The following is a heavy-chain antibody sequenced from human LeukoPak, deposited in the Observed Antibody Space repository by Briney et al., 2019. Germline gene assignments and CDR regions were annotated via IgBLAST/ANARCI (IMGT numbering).Heavy chain of an antibody. CDR2: ISGSGGST. CDR3: AKDAGNYYDSSGYPDY. CDR1: GFTFSSYA. D-gene: IGHD3-22*01. J-gene: IGHJ4*02. V-gene: IGHV3-23*01. Sequence: GGSLRLSCAASGFTFSSYAMSWVRQAPGKGLEWVSAISGSGGSTYYADSVKGRFTISRDNPKNTLYLQMNSLRAEDTAVYYCAKDAGNYYDSSGYPDYWGQGTLVTVSS.